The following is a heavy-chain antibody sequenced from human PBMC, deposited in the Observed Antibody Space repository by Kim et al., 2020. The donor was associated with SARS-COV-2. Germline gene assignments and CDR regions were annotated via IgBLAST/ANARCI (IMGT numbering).Heavy chain of an antibody. Sequence: SETLSLTCAVYGGSFSGYYWSWIRQPPGKGLEWIGEINHSGSTNYNPSLKSRVTISVDTSKNQFSLKLSSVTAADTAVYYCARGGLLQQLVGKQTEYYFDYWGQGTLVTVSS. CDR2: INHSGST. CDR3: ARGGLLQQLVGKQTEYYFDY. CDR1: GGSFSGYY. J-gene: IGHJ4*02. D-gene: IGHD6-13*01. V-gene: IGHV4-34*01.